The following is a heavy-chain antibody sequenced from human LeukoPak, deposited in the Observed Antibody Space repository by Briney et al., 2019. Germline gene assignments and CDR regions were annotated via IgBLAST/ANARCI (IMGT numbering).Heavy chain of an antibody. Sequence: ASVKVSCKASGYIFTNFAIHWVRQAPGQSLEWMGWISPGNGNTKYSQKFRDRVTVTRDTSASTAYMELSSLRSEDRAVYYCAKDRDCSTNTCYDLDYWGQGTLVTVSS. D-gene: IGHD2-2*01. CDR3: AKDRDCSTNTCYDLDY. CDR1: GYIFTNFA. J-gene: IGHJ4*02. CDR2: ISPGNGNT. V-gene: IGHV1-3*01.